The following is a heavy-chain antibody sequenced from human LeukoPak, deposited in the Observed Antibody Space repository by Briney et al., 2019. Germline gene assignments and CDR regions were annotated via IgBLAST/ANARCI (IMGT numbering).Heavy chain of an antibody. CDR3: AKDSHYGSGSYYNVYDAFDI. Sequence: GGSLRLSCAASGFTFSSYAMSWVRQAPGKGLEWVAVISYDGSNKYYADSVKGRFTISRDNSKNTLYLQMNSLRAEDTAVYYCAKDSHYGSGSYYNVYDAFDIWGQGTMVTVSS. CDR1: GFTFSSYA. J-gene: IGHJ3*02. V-gene: IGHV3-30*18. D-gene: IGHD3-10*01. CDR2: ISYDGSNK.